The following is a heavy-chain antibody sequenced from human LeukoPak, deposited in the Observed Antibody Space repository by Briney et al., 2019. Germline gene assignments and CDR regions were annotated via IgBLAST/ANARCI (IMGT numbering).Heavy chain of an antibody. CDR1: GLTFTNFA. CDR3: ARLDYGRIGY. CDR2: IKQDGSEK. V-gene: IGHV3-7*01. Sequence: GRSLRLSCAASGLTFTNFAMHWVRQAPGKGLEWVANIKQDGSEKYYVDSVKGRFTISRDNAKKSLFLQMNSLRAEDTAVYYCARLDYGRIGYWGQGTLVTVSS. D-gene: IGHD4-17*01. J-gene: IGHJ4*02.